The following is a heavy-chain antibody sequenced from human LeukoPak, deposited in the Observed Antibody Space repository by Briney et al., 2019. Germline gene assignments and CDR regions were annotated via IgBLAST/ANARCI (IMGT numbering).Heavy chain of an antibody. D-gene: IGHD3-22*01. V-gene: IGHV4-34*01. Sequence: SETLSLTCAVYGGSFSGYYWSWVRQPPGKGLEWIGEINHSGSTNYNPSLKSRVTISVDTSKNQFSLKLSSVTAADTAVYYCARLTLGYYYDSSGLGLDYWGQGTLVTVSS. CDR2: INHSGST. CDR3: ARLTLGYYYDSSGLGLDY. CDR1: GGSFSGYY. J-gene: IGHJ4*02.